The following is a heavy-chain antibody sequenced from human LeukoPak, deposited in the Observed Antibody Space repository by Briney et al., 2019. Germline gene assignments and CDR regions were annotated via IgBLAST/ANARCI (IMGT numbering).Heavy chain of an antibody. Sequence: SETLSLTCTVSGGSISSYYWSWIRQPAGKGLEWIGRIYTSGSTNYKPSLKSRGTMSVDKSKNQFSLKLSSVTGADTAVYYCARGQYYYDSSGSRYFDYWGQGTLVTVSS. CDR3: ARGQYYYDSSGSRYFDY. D-gene: IGHD3-22*01. J-gene: IGHJ4*02. CDR2: IYTSGST. V-gene: IGHV4-4*07. CDR1: GGSISSYY.